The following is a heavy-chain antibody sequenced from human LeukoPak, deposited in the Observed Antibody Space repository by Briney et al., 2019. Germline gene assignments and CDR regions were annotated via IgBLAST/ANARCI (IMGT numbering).Heavy chain of an antibody. CDR3: PRTAARRFDY. Sequence: ASVKVSFKASGYTFTIYGISWVRQAPGQGLEWIGWISAYNGNTNYAQKLQGRVTMTTDTSTSTAYMKLRGLASYDPAVYYYPRTAARRFDYWGQGTLVTVSS. V-gene: IGHV1-18*01. CDR1: GYTFTIYG. J-gene: IGHJ4*02. D-gene: IGHD6-6*01. CDR2: ISAYNGNT.